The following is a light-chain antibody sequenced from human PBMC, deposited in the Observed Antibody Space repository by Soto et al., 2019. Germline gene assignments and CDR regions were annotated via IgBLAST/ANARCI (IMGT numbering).Light chain of an antibody. J-gene: IGKJ2*01. CDR3: QQYNSYSYT. Sequence: DIQMTQSPSTMSASVGDRVTITCRASQSIGSWLAWYQQKPGKAPKLVIYKASSLESGVPSRFSGSGSGTDFTLTISSLQPDDFATYYCQQYNSYSYTFGQGTKLEIK. CDR2: KAS. V-gene: IGKV1-5*03. CDR1: QSIGSW.